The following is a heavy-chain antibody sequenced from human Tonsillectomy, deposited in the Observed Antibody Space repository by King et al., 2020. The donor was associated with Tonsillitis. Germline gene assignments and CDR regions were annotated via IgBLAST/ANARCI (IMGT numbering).Heavy chain of an antibody. D-gene: IGHD5-18*01. Sequence: VQLVESGGGVVQPGGSLRVSCAASGFSFGSYAMSWVRQAPGKGLEWVSAISGGGGSTHYADSVKGRFTITRDNSKNTLYLQMNSLRAEATAVYYCAKDSFVDTAMVDAFDMWGQGTMVTVSS. CDR3: AKDSFVDTAMVDAFDM. CDR2: ISGGGGST. V-gene: IGHV3-23*04. J-gene: IGHJ3*02. CDR1: GFSFGSYA.